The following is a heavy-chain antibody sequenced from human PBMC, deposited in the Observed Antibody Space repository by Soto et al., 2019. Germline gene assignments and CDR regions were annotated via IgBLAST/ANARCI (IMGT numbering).Heavy chain of an antibody. V-gene: IGHV3-30-3*01. D-gene: IGHD3-22*01. CDR1: GFTFSSYA. CDR2: ISYDGSNK. Sequence: QVQLVESGGGVVQPGRSLRLSCAASGFTFSSYAMHWVRQAPGKGLEWVAVISYDGSNKYYADSVKGRFTISRDNSKNTLYLQMNSLRAEDTAVYYCARDRYYYHSSGYTGMDVWGQGTTVTVSS. CDR3: ARDRYYYHSSGYTGMDV. J-gene: IGHJ6*02.